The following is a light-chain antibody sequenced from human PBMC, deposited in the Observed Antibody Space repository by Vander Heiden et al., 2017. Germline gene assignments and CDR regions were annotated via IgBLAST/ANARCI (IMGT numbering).Light chain of an antibody. V-gene: IGKV1-27*01. Sequence: DIQLTQSPSSLSASLGARVPITCRASQGISNYLAWYQQKPGKVPKLRIYDASTLQSGVPSRFSGSGSGTDFTLNISSMQNEDVATYYCQKYNSAPLTFGGGTKVEIK. CDR1: QGISNY. CDR2: DAS. J-gene: IGKJ4*01. CDR3: QKYNSAPLT.